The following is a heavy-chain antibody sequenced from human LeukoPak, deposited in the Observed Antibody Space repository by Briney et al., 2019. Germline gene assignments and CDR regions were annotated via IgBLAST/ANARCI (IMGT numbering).Heavy chain of an antibody. Sequence: GGSLRLSCAASGFTFSTYGMHWVRQAPGKGLEWVAVISYDGSNRYYVDSVKGRFTISRDNSKNTLYLQMNSLRAEDTAVYYCAKGRTIFGVVTPLDYWGQGTLVTVSS. CDR3: AKGRTIFGVVTPLDY. CDR1: GFTFSTYG. CDR2: ISYDGSNR. D-gene: IGHD3-3*01. V-gene: IGHV3-30*18. J-gene: IGHJ4*02.